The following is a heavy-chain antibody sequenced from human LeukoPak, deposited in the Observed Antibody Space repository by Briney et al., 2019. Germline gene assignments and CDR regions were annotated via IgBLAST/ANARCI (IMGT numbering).Heavy chain of an antibody. J-gene: IGHJ4*02. CDR2: MNPNSGNT. V-gene: IGHV1-8*03. CDR1: GYTFTGYD. Sequence: ASVKVSCKASGYTFTGYDINWVRQATGQGLEWMGWMNPNSGNTGYAQKFQGRVTITRNTSISTAYMELSSLRSEDTAVYYCARGYDSSGYYYFDYWGQGTLVTVSS. CDR3: ARGYDSSGYYYFDY. D-gene: IGHD3-22*01.